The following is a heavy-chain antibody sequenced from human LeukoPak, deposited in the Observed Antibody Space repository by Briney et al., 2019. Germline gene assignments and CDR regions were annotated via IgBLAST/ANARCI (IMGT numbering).Heavy chain of an antibody. V-gene: IGHV4-34*01. Sequence: PSETLSLTCAVYVESFRGYYWSWIRQPPGKGLEGIEEINNSGSTNYNPPLKRRVTISVDTSKNQDSLTLSSMTAADSAVYYCARGQVRRDGYKSWGQGTLVTVSS. CDR2: INNSGST. D-gene: IGHD5-24*01. CDR3: ARGQVRRDGYKS. J-gene: IGHJ4*02. CDR1: VESFRGYY.